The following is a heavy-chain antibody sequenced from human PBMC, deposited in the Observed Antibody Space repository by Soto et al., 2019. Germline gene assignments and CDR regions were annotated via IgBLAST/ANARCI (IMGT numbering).Heavy chain of an antibody. D-gene: IGHD3-22*01. Sequence: SVEVSCKAARGTCSSYAISWVRQAPVQGLEWMGGIIPIFGTANYAQKFQGRVTITADESTSTAYMELSSLRSEDTAVYYCARVKYYYDSSGPDAFDIWGQGTMVTVSS. CDR2: IIPIFGTA. V-gene: IGHV1-69*13. CDR3: ARVKYYYDSSGPDAFDI. J-gene: IGHJ3*02. CDR1: RGTCSSYA.